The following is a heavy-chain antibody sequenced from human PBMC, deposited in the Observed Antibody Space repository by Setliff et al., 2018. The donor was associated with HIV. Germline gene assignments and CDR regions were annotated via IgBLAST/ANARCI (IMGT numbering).Heavy chain of an antibody. D-gene: IGHD3-22*01. CDR2: IIPIFGTA. CDR1: GGTFSTFG. Sequence: SVKVSCKTSGGTFSTFGISWVRQAPGQGLEWMGGIIPIFGTANYAQNFQGRVTITADASTSTAYMELSSLRSEDTAVYYCARDNYYDTSGAIGYWGQGTLVTVSS. V-gene: IGHV1-69*13. J-gene: IGHJ4*02. CDR3: ARDNYYDTSGAIGY.